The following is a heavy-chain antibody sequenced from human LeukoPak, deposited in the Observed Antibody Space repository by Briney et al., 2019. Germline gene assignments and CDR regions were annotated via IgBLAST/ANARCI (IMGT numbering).Heavy chain of an antibody. J-gene: IGHJ4*02. D-gene: IGHD2-2*01. Sequence: GGSLRLSCAASGFTFSRYAMSWVRQAPGKGLEWVSGISDSGGTTYYVDSVKGRFTISRDNSKNTLYLQINSLRAEDMALYYCAKSSDGSTSFDQWGQGTLVTVSS. V-gene: IGHV3-23*01. CDR1: GFTFSRYA. CDR3: AKSSDGSTSFDQ. CDR2: ISDSGGTT.